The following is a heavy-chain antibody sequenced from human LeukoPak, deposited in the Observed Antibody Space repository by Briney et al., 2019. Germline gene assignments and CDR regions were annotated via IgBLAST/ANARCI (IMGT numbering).Heavy chain of an antibody. Sequence: GGSLRLSCAASGFTFSNYAMHWVRRAPGKGLEYVSAISNDGVRTHYANSVKGRFTISRDNSKNTLYLQMNSLRAEDTAVYYCAKDLYGSGSFFDYWGQGTLVTVSS. V-gene: IGHV3-64*01. CDR1: GFTFSNYA. CDR2: ISNDGVRT. D-gene: IGHD3-10*01. J-gene: IGHJ4*02. CDR3: AKDLYGSGSFFDY.